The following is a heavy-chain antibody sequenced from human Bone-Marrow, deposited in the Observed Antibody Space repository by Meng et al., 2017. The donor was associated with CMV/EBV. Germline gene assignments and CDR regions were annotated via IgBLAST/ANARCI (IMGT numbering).Heavy chain of an antibody. CDR1: GFTVSSNY. V-gene: IGHV3-53*01. J-gene: IGHJ5*02. Sequence: GESLKISCAASGFTVSSNYMSWVRQAPGKGLEWVSVIYSGGSTYYADSVKGRFTISRDNSKNPLYLQMNSLRAEDTAVYYCVRGYDIVENWFDPWGQGTLVTVSS. CDR3: VRGYDIVENWFDP. CDR2: IYSGGST. D-gene: IGHD3-9*01.